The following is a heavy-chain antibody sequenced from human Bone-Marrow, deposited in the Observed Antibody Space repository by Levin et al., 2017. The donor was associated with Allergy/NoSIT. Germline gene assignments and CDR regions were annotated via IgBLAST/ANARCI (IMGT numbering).Heavy chain of an antibody. CDR2: ISPSGST. D-gene: IGHD3-9*01. CDR1: GGSFNNYY. CDR3: ARTPLTGNYGDWFDP. V-gene: IGHV4-34*01. Sequence: SETLSLTCAVYGGSFNNYYWAWIRQSPGKGLEWIGEISPSGSTNYNPSLKSRVTMSLDTSKNHFSLNLISVTAADSAVYYCARTPLTGNYGDWFDPWGQGTQVIVSS. J-gene: IGHJ5*02.